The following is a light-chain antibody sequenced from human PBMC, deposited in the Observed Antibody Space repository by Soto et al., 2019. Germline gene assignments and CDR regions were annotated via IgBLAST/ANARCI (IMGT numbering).Light chain of an antibody. CDR2: EVS. CDR3: CSYAGSSTYV. Sequence: QSVLTQPASVSGSPGQSITISCTGTSSDVGSYNLVSWYQQHPGKAPKLMIYEVSKRPSGVSNRFSGSKYGNTASLTTSGLQAEDEADYYCCSYAGSSTYVFGTGTKVTVL. CDR1: SSDVGSYNL. J-gene: IGLJ1*01. V-gene: IGLV2-23*02.